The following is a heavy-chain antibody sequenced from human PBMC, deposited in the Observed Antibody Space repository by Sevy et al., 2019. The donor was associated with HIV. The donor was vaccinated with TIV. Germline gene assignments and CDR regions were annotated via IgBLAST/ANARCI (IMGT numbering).Heavy chain of an antibody. CDR3: AKVRDVQYSTRGSFDY. D-gene: IGHD2-21*01. J-gene: IGHJ4*02. CDR1: GFTFSSYG. CDR2: IRYDGSNK. Sequence: GGSLRLSCAASGFTFSSYGMHWVRQAPGKGLEWVAFIRYDGSNKYYADSVKGRFTISRDNSKNTLYLQMNSLRAEDTAVYYCAKVRDVQYSTRGSFDYWGQGTLVTVSS. V-gene: IGHV3-30*02.